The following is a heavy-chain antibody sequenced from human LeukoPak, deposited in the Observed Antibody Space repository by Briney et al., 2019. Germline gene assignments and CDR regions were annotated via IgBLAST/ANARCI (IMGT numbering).Heavy chain of an antibody. CDR3: ARSSGWERHFDY. Sequence: PGGSLRLSCAASGFTFSSYSMNWVRQAPGKGLEWVSYISSSGTTIHYADSVKGRFTISRDNTKNSLYLQMSSLRTEDMGFYYCARSSGWERHFDYWGQGTLVTVSS. V-gene: IGHV3-48*04. D-gene: IGHD6-19*01. CDR1: GFTFSSYS. CDR2: ISSSGTTI. J-gene: IGHJ4*02.